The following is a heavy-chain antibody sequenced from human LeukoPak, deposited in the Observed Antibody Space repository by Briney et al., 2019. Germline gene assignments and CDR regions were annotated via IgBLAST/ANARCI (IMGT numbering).Heavy chain of an antibody. CDR2: ISYDGSNE. CDR3: ARENRGVPVGFYDFWSGYWGPDYYYGMDV. D-gene: IGHD3-3*01. CDR1: GFTFSSYA. Sequence: GGSLRLSCAASGFTFSSYAMHWVRQAPGKGLEWVAVISYDGSNEYYADSVKGRFTISRDNSKNTLYLQMNSLRAEDTAVYYCARENRGVPVGFYDFWSGYWGPDYYYGMDVWGQGTTVTVSS. V-gene: IGHV3-30*04. J-gene: IGHJ6*02.